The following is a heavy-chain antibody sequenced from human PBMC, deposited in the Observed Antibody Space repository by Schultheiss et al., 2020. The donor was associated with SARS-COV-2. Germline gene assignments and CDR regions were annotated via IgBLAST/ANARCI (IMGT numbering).Heavy chain of an antibody. Sequence: SETLSLTCGVNGGSFSGYYWGWIRQTPGKGLEWIGEVSQAGSTNYNPSLKSRVTISVDTSKNQFSLKLSSVTAADTAVYYCARDMADYYYGMDVWGQGTTVTVSS. V-gene: IGHV4-34*01. CDR3: ARDMADYYYGMDV. D-gene: IGHD5-24*01. CDR2: VSQAGST. CDR1: GGSFSGYY. J-gene: IGHJ6*02.